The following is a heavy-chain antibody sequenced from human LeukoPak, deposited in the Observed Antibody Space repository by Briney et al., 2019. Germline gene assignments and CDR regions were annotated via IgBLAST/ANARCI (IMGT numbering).Heavy chain of an antibody. J-gene: IGHJ4*02. CDR1: GGSISSSSYY. Sequence: SSETLSLTCTVSGGSISSSSYYWGWIRQPPGMGLEWIGSIYYSGSTYYNPSLKSRVTISVDTSKNQFSLKLSSVTAADTAVYYCARLYSRDRYYFDYWGQGTLVTVSS. V-gene: IGHV4-39*01. CDR2: IYYSGST. CDR3: ARLYSRDRYYFDY. D-gene: IGHD1-26*01.